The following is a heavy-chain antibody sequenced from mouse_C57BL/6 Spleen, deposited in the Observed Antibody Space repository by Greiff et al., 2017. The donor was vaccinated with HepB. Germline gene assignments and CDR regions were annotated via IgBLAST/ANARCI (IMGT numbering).Heavy chain of an antibody. D-gene: IGHD2-2*01. Sequence: QVQLQQPGAELVKPGASVKLSCKASGYTFTSYWMHWVKQRPGRGLEWIGRIDPNRGGTKYNEKFKSKATLTVDKPSSTAYMQLSSLTSEDSAVYYCAISLVTTNYYAMDYWGQGTSVTVSS. J-gene: IGHJ4*01. CDR1: GYTFTSYW. CDR2: IDPNRGGT. CDR3: AISLVTTNYYAMDY. V-gene: IGHV1-72*01.